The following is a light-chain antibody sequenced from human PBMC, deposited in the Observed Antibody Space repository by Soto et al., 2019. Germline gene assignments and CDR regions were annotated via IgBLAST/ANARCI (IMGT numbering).Light chain of an antibody. J-gene: IGKJ4*01. Sequence: EIVFTQSPGTLSLSPGERVTLSCSASQSVRKNFLAWYQPKPGQAPRFIIYGASTRATGILDRFSGGGAGTDCTRPISRLEPEDVAVDYCQQFASSPLTFGGGTKVDIK. V-gene: IGKV3-20*01. CDR1: QSVRKNF. CDR3: QQFASSPLT. CDR2: GAS.